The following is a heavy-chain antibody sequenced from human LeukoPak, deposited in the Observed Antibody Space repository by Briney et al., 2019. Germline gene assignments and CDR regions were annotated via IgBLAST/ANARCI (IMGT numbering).Heavy chain of an antibody. D-gene: IGHD7-27*01. V-gene: IGHV4-59*12. Sequence: SETLSLTCTVSGGSISSYYWSWIRQPPGKGLEWIGYIYYSGSTNYNPSLKSRVTISVDTSKNQFSLKLNSVTAADTAVYFCARDLGTEGGSYYFDYWGQGTLVTVSS. J-gene: IGHJ4*02. CDR3: ARDLGTEGGSYYFDY. CDR1: GGSISSYY. CDR2: IYYSGST.